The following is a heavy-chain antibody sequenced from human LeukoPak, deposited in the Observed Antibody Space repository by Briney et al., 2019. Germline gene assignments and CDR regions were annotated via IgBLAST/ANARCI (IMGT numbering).Heavy chain of an antibody. CDR2: IIPIFGTA. CDR1: GGTFSSYA. J-gene: IGHJ4*02. Sequence: ASVKVSCKASGGTFSSYAISWVRQAPGQGLEWMGGIIPIFGTANYAQKFQGRVTITADESTSTAYMELSSLRSEDTAMYYCARVRGRRYDDYWGQGTLVTVSS. V-gene: IGHV1-69*13. CDR3: ARVRGRRYDDY. D-gene: IGHD3-9*01.